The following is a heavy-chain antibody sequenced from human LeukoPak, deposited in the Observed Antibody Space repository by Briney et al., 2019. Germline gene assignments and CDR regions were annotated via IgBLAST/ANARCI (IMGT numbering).Heavy chain of an antibody. J-gene: IGHJ1*01. Sequence: SETLSLTCTVSGSSISSGYYWGWIRQPPGKGLEWIGSIYHSGSTYYNPSLKSRVTIPVDRSKNQFSLKLSSVTAADTAVYYCARVRNSSSPRGGVEYFQHWGQGTLVTVSS. CDR2: IYHSGST. V-gene: IGHV4-38-2*02. CDR3: ARVRNSSSPRGGVEYFQH. CDR1: GSSISSGYY. D-gene: IGHD6-13*01.